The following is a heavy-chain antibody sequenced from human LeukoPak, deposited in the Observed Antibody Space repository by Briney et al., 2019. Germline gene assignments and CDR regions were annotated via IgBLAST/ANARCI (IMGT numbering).Heavy chain of an antibody. Sequence: PSETLSLTCAVYIDSFTNYYWNWIRQTPGKGLEWIGEVNDSGGTNINPSLRSRVILSVDTSKSQFSLKLSSVTAADTAVYYCARHDNYYVSSGPFDSWGQGTLVTVSS. V-gene: IGHV4-34*01. CDR1: IDSFTNYY. CDR3: ARHDNYYVSSGPFDS. D-gene: IGHD3-22*01. J-gene: IGHJ4*02. CDR2: VNDSGGT.